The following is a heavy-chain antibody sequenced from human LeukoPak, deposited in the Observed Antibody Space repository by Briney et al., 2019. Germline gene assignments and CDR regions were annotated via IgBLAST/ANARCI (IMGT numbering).Heavy chain of an antibody. V-gene: IGHV4-59*01. CDR2: IYYSGST. CDR1: GGSISSYY. D-gene: IGHD3-10*01. J-gene: IGHJ6*03. CDR3: ARAHLGKGSYYYYYMDV. Sequence: PSETLSLTCTLSGGSISSYYWSWIRQPPGKGLEWIGYIYYSGSTNYNPSLKSRVTISVDTSKNQFSLKLSSVTAADTAVYYCARAHLGKGSYYYYYMDVWGKGTTVTVSS.